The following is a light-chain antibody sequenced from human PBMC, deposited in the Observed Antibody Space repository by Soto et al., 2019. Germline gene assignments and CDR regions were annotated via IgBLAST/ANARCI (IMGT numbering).Light chain of an antibody. CDR3: QQYNTFPRYT. Sequence: DIQMTQSPSTLSASVGDRATITCRASQSIGNWLAWFQQKPGKAPKLLIYKASMLESGVPSRFDGSASGTEFTLTISSLQSDDFATYYCQQYNTFPRYTFGQGTKLES. CDR2: KAS. V-gene: IGKV1-5*03. J-gene: IGKJ2*01. CDR1: QSIGNW.